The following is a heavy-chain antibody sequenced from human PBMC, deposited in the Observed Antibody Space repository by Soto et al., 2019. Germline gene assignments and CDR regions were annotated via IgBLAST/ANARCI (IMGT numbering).Heavy chain of an antibody. CDR3: AKARGVRGVYGSEGLYGMDV. Sequence: GGSLRLSCAASGFTFSSYAMSWVRQAPGKGLEWVSAISGSGGSTYYADSVKGRFTISRDNSKNTLYLQMNSLRAEDTAVYYCAKARGVRGVYGSEGLYGMDVWGQGTTVTVSS. D-gene: IGHD3-10*01. CDR2: ISGSGGST. CDR1: GFTFSSYA. V-gene: IGHV3-23*01. J-gene: IGHJ6*02.